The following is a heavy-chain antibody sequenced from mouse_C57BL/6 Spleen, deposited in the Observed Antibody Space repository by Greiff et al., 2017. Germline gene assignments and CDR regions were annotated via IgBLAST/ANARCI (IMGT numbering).Heavy chain of an antibody. CDR1: GYTFTSYW. J-gene: IGHJ4*01. CDR2: IHPNSGST. D-gene: IGHD1-1*01. V-gene: IGHV1-64*01. Sequence: VQLQQPGAELVKPGASVKLSCKASGYTFTSYWMHWVKQRPGQGLEWIGMIHPNSGSTNYNEKFKSKATLTVDTSSSTAYMQLSSLTSEDSAVYYCARWNYGSSYGAMDYWGQGTSVTVSS. CDR3: ARWNYGSSYGAMDY.